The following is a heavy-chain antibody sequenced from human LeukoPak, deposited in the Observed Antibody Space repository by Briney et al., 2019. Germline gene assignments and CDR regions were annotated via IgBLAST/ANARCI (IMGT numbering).Heavy chain of an antibody. CDR1: GFTVSSNS. Sequence: GGSLRLSCTVSGFTVSSNSMSWVRQAPGKGLEWVSFIYSGGNTHYSDSVKGRFTISRDNSKNTLYLQMNSLRAEDTAVYYCARRAGEYSHPYDYWGQGTLVTVSS. D-gene: IGHD4-17*01. CDR2: IYSGGNT. V-gene: IGHV3-53*01. CDR3: ARRAGEYSHPYDY. J-gene: IGHJ4*02.